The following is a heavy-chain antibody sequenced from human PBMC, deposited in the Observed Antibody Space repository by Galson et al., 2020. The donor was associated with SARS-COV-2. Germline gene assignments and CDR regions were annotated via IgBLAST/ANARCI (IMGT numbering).Heavy chain of an antibody. V-gene: IGHV3-64*01. CDR3: ARNLLISSSSSYYYYGMDV. J-gene: IGHJ6*02. CDR2: ISSNGGST. Sequence: GGSLRLSCAASGFTFSSYAMHWVRQAPGKGLEYVSAISSNGGSTYYANSVKGRFTISRDNSKNTLYLQMGSLRAEDMAVYYCARNLLISSSSSYYYYGMDVGGQGTTVTVSS. D-gene: IGHD6-6*01. CDR1: GFTFSSYA.